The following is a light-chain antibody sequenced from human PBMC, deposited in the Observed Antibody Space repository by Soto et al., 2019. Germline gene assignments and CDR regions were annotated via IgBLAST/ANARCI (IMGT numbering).Light chain of an antibody. CDR3: QQYNSYSYT. J-gene: IGKJ2*01. CDR1: QSISSY. Sequence: DIQMTQSPSTLSASVGDRVTITCRASQSISSYLAWYQQKPGKAPKLLIYKASILESGVPSRFSGSGSVTEFTLTISSLQPDDFATYYCQQYNSYSYTFGQGTKLEIK. V-gene: IGKV1-5*03. CDR2: KAS.